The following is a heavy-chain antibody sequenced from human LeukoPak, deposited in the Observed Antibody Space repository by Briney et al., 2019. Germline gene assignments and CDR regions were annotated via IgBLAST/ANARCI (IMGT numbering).Heavy chain of an antibody. V-gene: IGHV4-39*02. J-gene: IGHJ4*02. CDR1: GDSISRNTYY. CDR2: VYYGRSP. D-gene: IGHD3-22*01. Sequence: PSETLSLTRTVSGDSISRNTYYWAWIRQPPGKGLEWIGSVYYGRSPYFNPSLESRATISVDTSKNHFSLKLSSVTAADTAVYYCARLLVGVITSHSGDCWGQGTLVTVSS. CDR3: ARLLVGVITSHSGDC.